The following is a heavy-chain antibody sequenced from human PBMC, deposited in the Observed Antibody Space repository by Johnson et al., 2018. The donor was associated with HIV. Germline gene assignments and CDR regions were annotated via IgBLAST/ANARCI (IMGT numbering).Heavy chain of an antibody. CDR1: GFSFSSYG. J-gene: IGHJ3*02. Sequence: VQLVESGGGLVKPGGSLRLSCAASGFSFSSYGMHWVRQAPGKGLEWVAVISYHGNNKDYADSVKGRFTISRDNSKNTLYLEMKSLRAEDTAVYYCANARGFDYSTSFIVDDDLDIWGQGTMVTVSS. CDR2: ISYHGNNK. V-gene: IGHV3-30*18. CDR3: ANARGFDYSTSFIVDDDLDI. D-gene: IGHD6-6*01.